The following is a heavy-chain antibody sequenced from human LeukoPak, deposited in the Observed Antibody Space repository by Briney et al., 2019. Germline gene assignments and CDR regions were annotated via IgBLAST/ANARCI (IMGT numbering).Heavy chain of an antibody. J-gene: IGHJ4*02. CDR1: EFTFGNYV. V-gene: IGHV3-23*01. CDR2: ISGGGGTT. D-gene: IGHD2-15*01. Sequence: GGSLRLSCAASEFTFGNYVMSWVRQAPGEGLEWVSVISGGGGTTYYADSVKGRFTISRDNSRNTLYLRMNSLRAEDTAVYYCARRMVGAGNNYFDYWGQGTLVTVSS. CDR3: ARRMVGAGNNYFDY.